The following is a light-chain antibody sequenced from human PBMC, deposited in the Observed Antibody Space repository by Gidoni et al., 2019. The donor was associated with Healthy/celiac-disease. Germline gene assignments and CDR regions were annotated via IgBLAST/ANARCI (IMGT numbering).Light chain of an antibody. V-gene: IGKV3-20*01. Sequence: ESVLTQSPGTLSLSPGERATLSCRASQAVSNSYLAWYVQQPGQAPRLLIYGASNRATGTPDRFSGSGSGTDFTLTISRLEPEDFATYYCQQYGSSSGAFGQGTKVEIK. CDR2: GAS. CDR3: QQYGSSSGA. J-gene: IGKJ1*01. CDR1: QAVSNSY.